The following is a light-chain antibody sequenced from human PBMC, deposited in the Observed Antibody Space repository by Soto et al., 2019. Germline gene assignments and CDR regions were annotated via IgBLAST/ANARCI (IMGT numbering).Light chain of an antibody. CDR1: SSDIGGYNY. CDR2: EVN. V-gene: IGLV2-8*01. J-gene: IGLJ3*02. Sequence: QSALTQPPSASASPGQSVTISCTGTSSDIGGYNYVSWYQQHPGKAPKVVIYEVNKRPSGVPDRFSGSKSGSTASLTVSGLQAEDEAEYYCNSYAGSNILVFGGGTKLTVL. CDR3: NSYAGSNILV.